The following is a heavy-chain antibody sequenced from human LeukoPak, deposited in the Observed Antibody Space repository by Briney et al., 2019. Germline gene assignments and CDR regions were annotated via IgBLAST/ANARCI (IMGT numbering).Heavy chain of an antibody. CDR1: GFTFSSYA. CDR3: AKDPDFIVVVPAGDY. J-gene: IGHJ4*02. V-gene: IGHV3-23*01. D-gene: IGHD2-2*01. Sequence: GGSLRLSCAASGFTFSSYAMSWVRQAPGKGLEWVSAISGSGGSTYYADSVKGRFTISRDNSKNTLYLQMNSLRAEDTAVYYCAKDPDFIVVVPAGDYWGQGTLVTVSS. CDR2: ISGSGGST.